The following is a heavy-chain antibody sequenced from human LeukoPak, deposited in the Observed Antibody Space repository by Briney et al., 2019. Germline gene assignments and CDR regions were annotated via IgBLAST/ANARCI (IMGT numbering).Heavy chain of an antibody. Sequence: GGSLRLSCAASGFTFSSYAMPWVPQAPGKGLEYVSAISSNGGSTYYANSVKGRFTISRDNSKNTLYLQMGSLRAEDMAVYYCARDPTLFDYGDYGGWVYFDYWGQGTLVTVSS. V-gene: IGHV3-64*01. CDR3: ARDPTLFDYGDYGGWVYFDY. CDR2: ISSNGGST. D-gene: IGHD4-17*01. CDR1: GFTFSSYA. J-gene: IGHJ4*02.